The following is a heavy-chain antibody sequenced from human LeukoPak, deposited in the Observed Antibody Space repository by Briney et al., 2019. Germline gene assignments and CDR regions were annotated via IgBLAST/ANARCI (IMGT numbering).Heavy chain of an antibody. D-gene: IGHD6-13*01. V-gene: IGHV3-23*01. CDR3: AKVLYSSSSRSLSQYYYYGMDV. CDR1: GFTFSSSA. Sequence: GGSLRLSCAASGFTFSSSAMSWVRQAPGKGLEWVSAISGSGDSTYYADSVKGRFTISRDNSKNTLYVQMNSLRAEDTAFYYCAKVLYSSSSRSLSQYYYYGMDVWGQGTTVTVSS. J-gene: IGHJ6*02. CDR2: ISGSGDST.